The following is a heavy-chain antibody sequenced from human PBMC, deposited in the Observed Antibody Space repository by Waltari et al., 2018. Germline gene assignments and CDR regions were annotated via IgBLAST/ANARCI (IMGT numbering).Heavy chain of an antibody. CDR1: GGTFSSYA. CDR3: VIRVVVVAATAGMDV. D-gene: IGHD2-15*01. Sequence: QVQLVQSGAEVKKPGSSVKVSCKASGGTFSSYAISWVRQAPGQGRAWMGGIIPIFGTANYAQKFQGRVTITADESTSRDDMALSSLRADDTAVYYCVIRVVVVAATAGMDVWGQGTTVTVSS. CDR2: IIPIFGTA. J-gene: IGHJ6*02. V-gene: IGHV1-69*01.